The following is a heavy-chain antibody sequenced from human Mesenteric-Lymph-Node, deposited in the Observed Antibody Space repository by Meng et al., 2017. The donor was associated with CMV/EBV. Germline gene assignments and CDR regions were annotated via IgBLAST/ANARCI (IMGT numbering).Heavy chain of an antibody. D-gene: IGHD3-22*01. Sequence: SVKVSCKASGGTFSSYAISWVRQAPGQGLEWMGGIIPIFGTANYAQKFQGRVTITTDESTSTAYMELRSLRSDDTAVYYCARGVDYYDSSGLDYWGQGTLVTVSS. CDR1: GGTFSSYA. J-gene: IGHJ4*02. V-gene: IGHV1-69*05. CDR2: IIPIFGTA. CDR3: ARGVDYYDSSGLDY.